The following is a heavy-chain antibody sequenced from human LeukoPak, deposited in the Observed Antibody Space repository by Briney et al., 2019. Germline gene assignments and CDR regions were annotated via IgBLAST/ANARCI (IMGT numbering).Heavy chain of an antibody. CDR1: GASISNSDYY. V-gene: IGHV4-31*03. D-gene: IGHD1-1*01. Sequence: SETLSLTCTVSGASISNSDYYWGWIRQHPGKGLEWIGYVYYSGSTYSNPSLKSRVIISVDTSKNQFSLMMTSMTAADTAIYYCAKVNWNSSPTSGQLWGQGTLVTVSS. CDR2: VYYSGST. J-gene: IGHJ1*01. CDR3: AKVNWNSSPTSGQL.